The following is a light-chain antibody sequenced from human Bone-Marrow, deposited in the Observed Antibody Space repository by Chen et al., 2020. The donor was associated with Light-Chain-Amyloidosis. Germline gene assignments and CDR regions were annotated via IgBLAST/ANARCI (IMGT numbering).Light chain of an antibody. CDR1: SSDVGGDNH. CDR2: AVT. Sequence: QSALTQPASVSGSPGQSITISCTGTSSDVGGDNHVSWYQQHPAKAPTLMIYAVTNPPSWVPDRFSGSKSDNTASLTISGLQTEDEADYFCSSYTITNTLVFGSGTRVTVL. CDR3: SSYTITNTLV. J-gene: IGLJ1*01. V-gene: IGLV2-14*01.